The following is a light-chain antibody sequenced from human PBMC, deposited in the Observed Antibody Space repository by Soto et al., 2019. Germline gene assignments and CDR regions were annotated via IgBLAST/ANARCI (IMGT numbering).Light chain of an antibody. J-gene: IGKJ1*01. CDR1: QSVSNNY. CDR3: QQYGSSSWA. Sequence: EIVLTQSPGTLSLSPGERATLSCRASQSVSNNYLAWYQQKPGQAPRLLIYGAASRAAGIPDRFSGSGSGTDFSLTSSRLEPEDFAVYYCQQYGSSSWAFGQGTKVEIK. V-gene: IGKV3-20*01. CDR2: GAA.